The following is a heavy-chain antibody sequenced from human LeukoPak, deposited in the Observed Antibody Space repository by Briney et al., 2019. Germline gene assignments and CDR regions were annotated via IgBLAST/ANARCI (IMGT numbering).Heavy chain of an antibody. J-gene: IGHJ4*02. D-gene: IGHD2-2*01. CDR1: GGTFSSYA. V-gene: IGHV1-69*13. CDR3: ARCGSSSTSCSPAY. Sequence: SVKVSCKTSGGTFSSYAISWVRQAPGQGLEWMGGIIPIFGTANYAQKFQGRVTITADESTSTAYMELSSLRSEDTAVYYCARCGSSSTSCSPAYWGQGTLVTVSS. CDR2: IIPIFGTA.